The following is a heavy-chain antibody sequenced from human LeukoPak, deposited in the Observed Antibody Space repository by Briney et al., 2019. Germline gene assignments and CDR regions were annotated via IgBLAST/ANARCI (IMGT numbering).Heavy chain of an antibody. D-gene: IGHD6-13*01. Sequence: PGGSLRLSCAASGITVTSNYMGWVRQAPGKGLDWVSVIYTGGSTYYADSVKGRFTISRDNSKNTLYLQMNSLRAEDTAVYYCARGPPRPAGFHFYFDSWGQGTLVTVSS. CDR2: IYTGGST. CDR1: GITVTSNY. V-gene: IGHV3-53*01. CDR3: ARGPPRPAGFHFYFDS. J-gene: IGHJ4*02.